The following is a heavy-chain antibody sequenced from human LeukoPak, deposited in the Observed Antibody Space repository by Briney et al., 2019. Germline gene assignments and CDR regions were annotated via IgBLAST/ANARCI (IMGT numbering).Heavy chain of an antibody. V-gene: IGHV3-49*04. D-gene: IGHD2-15*01. CDR2: TRSKAYGGTT. CDR1: GFTFGDYA. Sequence: GGSLRLSCTASGFTFGDYAMSWVRQAPGKGLEWVGFTRSKAYGGTTEYAASVKGRFTISRDDSKSIAYLQMNSLKTEDTAVYYCTRASRGYCSGGSCYFDYWGQGTLVTVSS. J-gene: IGHJ4*02. CDR3: TRASRGYCSGGSCYFDY.